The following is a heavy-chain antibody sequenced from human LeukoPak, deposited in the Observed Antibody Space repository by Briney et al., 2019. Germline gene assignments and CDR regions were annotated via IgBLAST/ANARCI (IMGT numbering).Heavy chain of an antibody. CDR1: GFTFSNDW. J-gene: IGHJ4*02. CDR2: IKSQTDGGTT. V-gene: IGHV3-15*01. Sequence: GESLRLSCAASGFTFSNDWMSWVRQAPGKGLEWVGRIKSQTDGGTTEYASAVKGRFTISRDDSKSTLFLQMNSLKTEDTAIYYCTTYTSGSSYYWGQGTLVTVSS. D-gene: IGHD1-26*01. CDR3: TTYTSGSSYY.